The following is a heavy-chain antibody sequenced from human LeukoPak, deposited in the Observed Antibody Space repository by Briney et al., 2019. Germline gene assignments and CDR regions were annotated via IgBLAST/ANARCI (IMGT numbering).Heavy chain of an antibody. CDR2: VHHNCAP. V-gene: IGHV4-59*11. CDR1: RVSLNSHY. CDR3: VADSYGYVHWYFDL. D-gene: IGHD5-18*01. J-gene: IGHJ2*01. Sequence: PSETPSLTSTLSRVSLNSHYWSWIRQTPGKGQEWIGYVHHNCAPNYSPSLSRRVTISVDTPKIQFSLKLNSVTAADTAVYYCVADSYGYVHWYFDLWGRGTLVTVSS.